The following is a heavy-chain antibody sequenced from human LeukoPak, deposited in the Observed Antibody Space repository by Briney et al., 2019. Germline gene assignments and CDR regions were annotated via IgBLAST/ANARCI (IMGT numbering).Heavy chain of an antibody. V-gene: IGHV1-2*02. Sequence: ASVKVSCKASGYTFTDYYLFWVRQAPGHGLEWMAWINPKSGDTRFAQRFDGRVTLTRDTSISTVYMELNSLTPDDTAIYYCSREDYWGRGTLVTVSS. CDR1: GYTFTDYY. CDR2: INPKSGDT. J-gene: IGHJ4*02. CDR3: SREDY.